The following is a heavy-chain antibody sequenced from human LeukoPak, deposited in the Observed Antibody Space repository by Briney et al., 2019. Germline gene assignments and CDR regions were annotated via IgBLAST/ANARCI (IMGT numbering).Heavy chain of an antibody. CDR1: GGSFSGYY. J-gene: IGHJ3*02. D-gene: IGHD3-10*01. CDR3: ARRYYGSGSYYQVRRAFDI. CDR2: INHSGST. Sequence: ASETLSLTCAVYGGSFSGYYWSWIRQPPGKGLEWIGEINHSGSTNYKPSLKSRVTISVDTSKNQFSLKLSSVTAADTAVYYCARRYYGSGSYYQVRRAFDIWGQGTMVTVSS. V-gene: IGHV4-34*01.